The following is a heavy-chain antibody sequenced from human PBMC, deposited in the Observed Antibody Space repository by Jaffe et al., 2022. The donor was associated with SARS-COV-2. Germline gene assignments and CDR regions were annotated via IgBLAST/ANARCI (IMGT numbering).Heavy chain of an antibody. CDR3: ARGHDLRYFDWPEADY. Sequence: QVQLQQWGAGLLKPSETLSLTCAVYGGSFSGYYWSWIRQPPGKGLEWIGEINHSGSTNYNPSLKSRVTISVDTSKNQFSLKLSSVTAADTAVYYCARGHDLRYFDWPEADYWGQGTLVTVSS. D-gene: IGHD3-9*01. V-gene: IGHV4-34*01. CDR2: INHSGST. J-gene: IGHJ4*02. CDR1: GGSFSGYY.